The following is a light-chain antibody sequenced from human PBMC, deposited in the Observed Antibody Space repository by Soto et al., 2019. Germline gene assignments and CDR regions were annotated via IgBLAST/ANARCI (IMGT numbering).Light chain of an antibody. J-gene: IGKJ1*01. V-gene: IGKV3-15*01. CDR2: GAS. CDR3: QQYNDWPPKRT. Sequence: EVVMTQSPVTLSVSPGERATLSCRASQSITTNLAWYQQKPGQAPRLLIYGASTRATGVPARFSGSGSGTQFTITINSLQSEDFALYYCQQYNDWPPKRTFGQGTRVDFK. CDR1: QSITTN.